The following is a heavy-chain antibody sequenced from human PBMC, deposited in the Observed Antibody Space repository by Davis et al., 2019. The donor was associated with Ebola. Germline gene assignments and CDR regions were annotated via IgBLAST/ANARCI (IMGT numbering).Heavy chain of an antibody. CDR3: ARGGYPNYDFWSGYYDYYMDV. CDR2: IGTAGDP. V-gene: IGHV3-13*05. Sequence: PGGSLRLSCAASGFTFSSYDMHWVRQATGKGLEWVSAIGTAGDPYYPGSVKGRFTISREYAKNSLYLQMNSLRAGDTAVYYCARGGYPNYDFWSGYYDYYMDVWGKGTTVTVSS. D-gene: IGHD3-3*01. CDR1: GFTFSSYD. J-gene: IGHJ6*03.